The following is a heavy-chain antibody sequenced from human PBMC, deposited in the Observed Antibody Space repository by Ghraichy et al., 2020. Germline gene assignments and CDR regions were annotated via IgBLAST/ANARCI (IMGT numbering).Heavy chain of an antibody. Sequence: SQTLSLTCTVSGGSISSSSYYWGWIRQPPGKGLEWIGSIYYSGSTYYNPSLKSRVTISVDTSKNQFSLKLSSVTAADTAVYYCARRHFHYGDYVSFDYWGQGTLVTVSS. D-gene: IGHD4-17*01. CDR2: IYYSGST. V-gene: IGHV4-39*01. J-gene: IGHJ4*02. CDR1: GGSISSSSYY. CDR3: ARRHFHYGDYVSFDY.